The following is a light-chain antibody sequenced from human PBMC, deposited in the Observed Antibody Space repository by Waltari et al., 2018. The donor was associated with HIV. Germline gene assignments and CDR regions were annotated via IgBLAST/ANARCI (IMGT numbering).Light chain of an antibody. J-gene: IGLJ2*01. V-gene: IGLV2-23*01. Sequence: QSALTQPASVSGSPGQSNTISCTGTSSDIGNYNLVHWYQQHPGKAPKLIIYEGIKRPSGVSNRISGSKSANTASLTISGLQAEDEADYFCSSYGGSSNWLFGGGTKLTVL. CDR3: SSYGGSSNWL. CDR1: SSDIGNYNL. CDR2: EGI.